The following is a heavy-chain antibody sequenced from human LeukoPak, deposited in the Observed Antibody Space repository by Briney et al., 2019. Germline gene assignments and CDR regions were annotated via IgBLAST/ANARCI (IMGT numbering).Heavy chain of an antibody. Sequence: PGGSLRLSCAAPGFTFSSYSMNWVRQAPGEGLEWVSFISTSSSYIYYADSVKGRFTISRDNAKNSLYLQMNSLRAEDTAVYYCARDRGGGSGSDYWGQGTLVTVSS. D-gene: IGHD2-15*01. J-gene: IGHJ4*02. CDR1: GFTFSSYS. V-gene: IGHV3-21*01. CDR2: ISTSSSYI. CDR3: ARDRGGGSGSDY.